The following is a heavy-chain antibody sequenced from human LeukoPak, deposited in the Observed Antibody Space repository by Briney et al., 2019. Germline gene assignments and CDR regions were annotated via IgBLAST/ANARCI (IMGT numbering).Heavy chain of an antibody. Sequence: GGSLRLSCAASGFTFSSYAMSWVRQAPGKGLEWVSAISGSGGSTYYADSVKGRFTISRDNSKNTLYLQMNSLRAEDTAVYYCAKNGHNYGAPTALDYWGQGTLVTVSS. CDR1: GFTFSSYA. D-gene: IGHD4-17*01. CDR2: ISGSGGST. CDR3: AKNGHNYGAPTALDY. V-gene: IGHV3-23*01. J-gene: IGHJ4*02.